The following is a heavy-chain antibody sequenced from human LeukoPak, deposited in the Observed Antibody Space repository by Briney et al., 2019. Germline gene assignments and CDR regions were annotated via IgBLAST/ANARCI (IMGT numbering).Heavy chain of an antibody. V-gene: IGHV4-59*01. J-gene: IGHJ4*02. CDR1: GGSISSYY. D-gene: IGHD5-24*01. CDR3: ARADGFFDY. CDR2: IYYSGST. Sequence: PSETLSLTCTVSGGSISSYYWSWIRQPPGKGLEWIGYIYYSGSTNYNPSLKCRVTISVDTSKNQFSLKLSSVTAADTAVYYCARADGFFDYWGQGTLVTVSS.